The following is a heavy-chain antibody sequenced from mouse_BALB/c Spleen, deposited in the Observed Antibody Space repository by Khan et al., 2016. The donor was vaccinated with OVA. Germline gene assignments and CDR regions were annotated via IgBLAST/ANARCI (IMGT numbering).Heavy chain of an antibody. Sequence: EVQLVESGGGLVKPGGSLKLACTASGFAFSNYDMSWVRQTPEKRLEWVAYISSGGDNTYSPDTVKGRFTISRDNAKHTLYLQMSSLKSDDTAIYYCTRRPGYFDVWGAGTTVTVSS. CDR3: TRRPGYFDV. V-gene: IGHV5-12-1*01. CDR2: ISSGGDNT. CDR1: GFAFSNYD. J-gene: IGHJ1*01.